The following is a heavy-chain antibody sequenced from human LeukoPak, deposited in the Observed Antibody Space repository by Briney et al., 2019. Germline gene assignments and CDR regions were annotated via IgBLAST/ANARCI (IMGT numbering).Heavy chain of an antibody. CDR3: ARGKRPGEKYFDY. Sequence: SQTLSLTCTVSGPSISSGGYYWSWLRQHPGKGLEWIGYIYYSGSTYYNPSLKSRVTISVDTSKNQFSLKLSSVTAADPAVYYCARGKRPGEKYFDYWGQGTLVTVSS. V-gene: IGHV4-31*03. CDR1: GPSISSGGYY. J-gene: IGHJ4*02. CDR2: IYYSGST. D-gene: IGHD1-1*01.